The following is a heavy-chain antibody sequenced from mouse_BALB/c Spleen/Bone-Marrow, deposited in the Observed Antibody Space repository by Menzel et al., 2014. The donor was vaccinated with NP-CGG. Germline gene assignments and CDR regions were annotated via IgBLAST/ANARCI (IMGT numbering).Heavy chain of an antibody. D-gene: IGHD1-2*01. CDR3: ARHAATGYFDV. CDR1: GFTFSSYA. CDR2: ISSGGSYT. Sequence: EVKVVESGGGLVKPGGSLELSCAASGFTFSSYAMSWVRQTPEKRLEWVATISSGGSYTYYPDSVKGRFTISRDNAKNTLYLQMSSLRSEDTAMYYCARHAATGYFDVWGAGTTVTVSS. V-gene: IGHV5-9-3*01. J-gene: IGHJ1*01.